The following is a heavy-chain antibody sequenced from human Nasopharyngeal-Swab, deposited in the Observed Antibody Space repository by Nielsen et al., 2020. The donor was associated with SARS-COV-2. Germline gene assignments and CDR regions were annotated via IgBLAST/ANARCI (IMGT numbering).Heavy chain of an antibody. V-gene: IGHV3-30*18. Sequence: GGSLRLSCAASGFTFSSYGMHWVRQAPGKGLEWVAVISYDGSSKYYADSVKGRFTISRDNSKNTLYLQMNSLRAEDKAVYYWGKEGGGGQQLVRYFDYWGQGTLVTVSS. CDR3: GKEGGGGQQLVRYFDY. CDR1: GFTFSSYG. D-gene: IGHD6-13*01. J-gene: IGHJ4*02. CDR2: ISYDGSSK.